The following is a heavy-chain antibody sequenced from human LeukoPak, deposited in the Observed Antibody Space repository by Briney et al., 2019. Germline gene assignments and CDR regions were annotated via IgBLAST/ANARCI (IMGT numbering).Heavy chain of an antibody. CDR2: ISAYNGNT. D-gene: IGHD6-13*01. CDR3: ARVRSSSWYFDY. V-gene: IGHV1-18*01. J-gene: IGHJ4*02. Sequence: ASVKVSCKASGYTFTSYGISWVPQAPGQGLEWMGWISAYNGNTNYAQKLQGRVTMTTDTSTSTAYMELRSLGSDDTAVYYCARVRSSSWYFDYWGQGTLVTVSS. CDR1: GYTFTSYG.